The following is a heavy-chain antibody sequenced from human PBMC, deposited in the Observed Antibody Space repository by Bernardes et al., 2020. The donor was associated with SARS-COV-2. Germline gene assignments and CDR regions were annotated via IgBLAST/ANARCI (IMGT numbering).Heavy chain of an antibody. D-gene: IGHD2-15*01. Sequence: SETLSLTCTVSGGSISSVDYFWSWIRQSPGKGLEWIGYIYYSGTTKYNPSPESLRTISVDTSKNQFSLRLTSVTAADAAVYYCAREAPPHCSAGRCYSNRLDPWGQGTLVTVSS. CDR2: IYYSGTT. CDR1: GGSISSVDYF. V-gene: IGHV4-30-4*01. J-gene: IGHJ5*02. CDR3: AREAPPHCSAGRCYSNRLDP.